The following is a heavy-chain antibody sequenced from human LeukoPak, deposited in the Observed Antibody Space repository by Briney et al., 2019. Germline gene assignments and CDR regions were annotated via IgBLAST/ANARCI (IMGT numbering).Heavy chain of an antibody. J-gene: IGHJ4*02. CDR3: ARDLEAANTYYFDY. CDR1: EFTVSSSY. Sequence: GGSLRLSCAASEFTVSSSYMSWVRQAPGKGLEWVSIISSAGTTYYADSVKGRFTISRDNSKNTVYLQVNSLRDEDTAVYYCARDLEAANTYYFDYWGQGTMVTVSS. D-gene: IGHD6-13*01. V-gene: IGHV3-66*01. CDR2: ISSAGTT.